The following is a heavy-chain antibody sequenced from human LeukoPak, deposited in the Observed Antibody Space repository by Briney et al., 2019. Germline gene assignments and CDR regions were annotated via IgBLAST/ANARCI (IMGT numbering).Heavy chain of an antibody. D-gene: IGHD3-10*01. J-gene: IGHJ5*02. CDR1: GGSISSYY. CDR3: ARESSFYGSGSFDP. CDR2: IYTSGST. V-gene: IGHV4-4*07. Sequence: SETLSLTCTVSGGSISSYYWSWIRQPAGKGLEWIGRIYTSGSTNYNPSLKSRVTMSVDTSKNQFSLKLSSVTAADTAVYYCARESSFYGSGSFDPWGQGTLVTVSS.